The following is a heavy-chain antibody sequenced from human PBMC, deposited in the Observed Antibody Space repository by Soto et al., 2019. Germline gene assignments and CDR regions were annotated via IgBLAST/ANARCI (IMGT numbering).Heavy chain of an antibody. CDR2: IWYDGSNQ. CDR3: ARDLANALDF. D-gene: IGHD3-3*02. V-gene: IGHV3-33*01. Sequence: GGSLRLSCAASGFTFGRHCMHWVRQSPGKGLEWVAVIWYDGSNQNYADSVKGRFIISREYTKNTQYLQMNSLRAEDTAVYRCARDLANALDFWGPGTLVTVSS. CDR1: GFTFGRHC. J-gene: IGHJ4*02.